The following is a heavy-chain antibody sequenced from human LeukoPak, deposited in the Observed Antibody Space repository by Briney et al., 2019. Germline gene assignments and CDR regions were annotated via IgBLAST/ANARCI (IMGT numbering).Heavy chain of an antibody. D-gene: IGHD6-19*01. V-gene: IGHV3-30-3*01. CDR2: ISYDGSNK. Sequence: QPGRSLRLSCAASGFTFSSSAMHWVRQAPDKGLEWVAVISYDGSNKYYADSVKGRFTFSRDNSKNTLYLQMNSLRADDTAVYYCARDRDSSGWYEGFDYWGQGTLVTVSS. J-gene: IGHJ4*02. CDR1: GFTFSSSA. CDR3: ARDRDSSGWYEGFDY.